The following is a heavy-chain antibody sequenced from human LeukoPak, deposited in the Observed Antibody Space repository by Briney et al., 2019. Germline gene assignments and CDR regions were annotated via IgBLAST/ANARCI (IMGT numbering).Heavy chain of an antibody. D-gene: IGHD2-2*02. J-gene: IGHJ5*02. CDR3: ARAAVVPAAIYWFDP. Sequence: PSETLSLTCTVSGGSISSINYYWGWLRQPPGKGLEWIGSIYYSGSTYYNPSLKSRFTISVDTSKNQFSLKESSATAADTAVYYRARAAVVPAAIYWFDPWGQGTLVTVSS. CDR1: GGSISSINYY. V-gene: IGHV4-39*07. CDR2: IYYSGST.